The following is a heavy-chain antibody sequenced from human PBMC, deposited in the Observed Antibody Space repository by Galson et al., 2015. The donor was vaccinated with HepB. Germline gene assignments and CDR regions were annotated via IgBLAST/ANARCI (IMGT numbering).Heavy chain of an antibody. Sequence: CAISGVSVSSNRAAWNWIRQSPSRGLEWLGRTYYRSKWYNNYAVSVKSRITINPDTTKNQFSLQLNSVTPEDTAVYYCTRGDLEMTYWGQGTLVTVSS. D-gene: IGHD1-1*01. CDR1: GVSVSSNRAA. CDR2: TYYRSKWYN. J-gene: IGHJ4*02. CDR3: TRGDLEMTY. V-gene: IGHV6-1*01.